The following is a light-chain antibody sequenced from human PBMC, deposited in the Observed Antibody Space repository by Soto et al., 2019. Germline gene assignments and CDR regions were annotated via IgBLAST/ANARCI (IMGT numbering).Light chain of an antibody. CDR3: QQYDNVPLT. CDR2: GES. V-gene: IGKV1-33*01. J-gene: IGKJ4*01. Sequence: DLQMTQSPSSLSASVGDRVTITCQASQDITNDLNWYQQKPGKAPKIRSYGESNFETGVASRFSGSRSGTDFTFTISSLQPEDIATYFCQQYDNVPLTFGWGTKVEIK. CDR1: QDITND.